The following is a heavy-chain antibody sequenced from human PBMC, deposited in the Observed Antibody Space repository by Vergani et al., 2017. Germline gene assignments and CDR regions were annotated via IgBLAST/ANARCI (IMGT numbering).Heavy chain of an antibody. CDR3: ASHGDFFVFPNAAGYGMDV. D-gene: IGHD4-17*01. V-gene: IGHV1-24*01. CDR2: FDPEDGET. CDR1: GYTLTELS. Sequence: QVQLVQSGAEVKKPGASVKVSCKVSGYTLTELSMHWVRQAPGKGLEWMGGFDPEDGETIYAQKFRGRVTMTEDTSTDTAYMELSSLRSEDTAVYYCASHGDFFVFPNAAGYGMDVWGQGTTVTVSS. J-gene: IGHJ6*02.